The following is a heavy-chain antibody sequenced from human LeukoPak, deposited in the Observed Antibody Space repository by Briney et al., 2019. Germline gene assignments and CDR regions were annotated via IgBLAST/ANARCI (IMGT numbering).Heavy chain of an antibody. V-gene: IGHV4-59*12. D-gene: IGHD1-26*01. Sequence: SETLSLTCTVSGGSISSNYWSWIRQPPGKGLEWIGYIYYSGSTYYNPSLKSRVTISVDRSKNQFSLKLSSVTAADTAVYYCARDLSYGYFDYWGQGTLVTVSS. CDR1: GGSISSNY. CDR3: ARDLSYGYFDY. J-gene: IGHJ4*02. CDR2: IYYSGST.